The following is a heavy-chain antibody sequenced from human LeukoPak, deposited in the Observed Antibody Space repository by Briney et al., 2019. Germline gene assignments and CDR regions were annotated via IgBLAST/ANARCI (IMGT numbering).Heavy chain of an antibody. CDR2: IIPILGIA. CDR3: ARDCSGGSCYGQRFDP. Sequence: SVKVSCKASGGTFSSYAISWVRQAPGQGLEWMGRIIPILGIANYAQKFQGRVTITADKSTSTAYMELSSLRSEDTAVYYCARDCSGGSCYGQRFDPWGQRTLVTVSS. J-gene: IGHJ5*02. D-gene: IGHD2-15*01. CDR1: GGTFSSYA. V-gene: IGHV1-69*04.